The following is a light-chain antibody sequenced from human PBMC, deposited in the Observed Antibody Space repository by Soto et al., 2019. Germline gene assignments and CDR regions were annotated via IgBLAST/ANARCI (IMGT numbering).Light chain of an antibody. Sequence: DIQLTQSPSFLSASVGDRVNITCRASQGISSYLAWYQQKPGKAPKLLIYAASTLQSGVPSRFSGSGSGTEFTLTISSLQPEDFATYYCQQLKSYPRTFGQGTKVEIK. CDR3: QQLKSYPRT. V-gene: IGKV1-9*01. CDR2: AAS. J-gene: IGKJ1*01. CDR1: QGISSY.